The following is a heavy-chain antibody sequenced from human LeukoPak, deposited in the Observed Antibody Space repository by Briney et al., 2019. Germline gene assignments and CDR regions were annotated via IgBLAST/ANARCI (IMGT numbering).Heavy chain of an antibody. CDR1: DDSITMYY. V-gene: IGHV4-59*01. D-gene: IGHD3-10*01. CDR3: ARSSYGSGSYYYY. J-gene: IGHJ4*02. Sequence: PSETLSLTCSVSDDSITMYYWTWIRQPPGKGLEWIGYIYYSGSTNYNPSLKSRVTISVDTSKNQFSLKLSSVTAADTAVYYCARSSYGSGSYYYYWGQGTLVTVSS. CDR2: IYYSGST.